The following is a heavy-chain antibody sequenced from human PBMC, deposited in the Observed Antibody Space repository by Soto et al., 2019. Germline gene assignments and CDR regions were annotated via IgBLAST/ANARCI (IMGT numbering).Heavy chain of an antibody. D-gene: IGHD3-3*01. J-gene: IGHJ3*02. CDR2: IGHSSGAT. Sequence: PGGSLRLSCAASGYSFSSSSMNWARQAPGKGLEWISYIGHSSGATYYADSVKGRFTISRDNSKNTLYLQMNSLRAEDTAVYYCAKDALYDFWSKAVGAFDIWGQGTMVTVS. CDR1: GYSFSSSS. V-gene: IGHV3-23*01. CDR3: AKDALYDFWSKAVGAFDI.